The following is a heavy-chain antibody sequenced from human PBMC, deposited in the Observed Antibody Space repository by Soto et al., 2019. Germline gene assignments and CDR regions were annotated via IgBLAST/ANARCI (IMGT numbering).Heavy chain of an antibody. J-gene: IGHJ4*02. V-gene: IGHV1-2*02. Sequence: ASVKVSSKASGYTFTGYYMHWVRQAPGQGLEWMGWINPHSGGTNYAQKFQGRVTMTRDTSISTAYMELRRLRSDDTAVYYCARVGSSSWYHYPVVRYYFDYWGQGTLVTVSS. CDR1: GYTFTGYY. D-gene: IGHD6-13*01. CDR2: INPHSGGT. CDR3: ARVGSSSWYHYPVVRYYFDY.